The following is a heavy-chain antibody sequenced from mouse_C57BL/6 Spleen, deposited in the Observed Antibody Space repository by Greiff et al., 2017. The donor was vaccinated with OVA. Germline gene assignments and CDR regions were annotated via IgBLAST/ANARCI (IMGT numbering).Heavy chain of an antibody. CDR2: IYPRSGNT. D-gene: IGHD2-4*01. CDR1: GYTFTSYG. V-gene: IGHV1-81*01. CDR3: ARCPYDDDAYWYFDV. J-gene: IGHJ1*03. Sequence: VKLVESGAELARPGASVKLSCKASGYTFTSYGISWVKQRTGQGLEWIGEIYPRSGNTYYNEKFKGKATLTADKSSSTAYMELRSLTSEDSAVYFCARCPYDDDAYWYFDVWGTGTTVTVSS.